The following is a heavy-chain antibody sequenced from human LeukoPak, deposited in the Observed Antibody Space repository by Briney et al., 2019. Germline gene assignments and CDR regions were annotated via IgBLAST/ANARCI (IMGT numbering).Heavy chain of an antibody. Sequence: SETLSLTCTVSGGSISSSSDYWGWIRQPPGKGREWIGSIYYSGSNYYNPSLKSRVTISVDTSKNQFSLKLSSVPAADTAVYYCARHYYDFWSGYLDWFDPWGQGTLVTVSS. D-gene: IGHD3-3*01. CDR2: IYYSGSN. CDR3: ARHYYDFWSGYLDWFDP. V-gene: IGHV4-39*01. J-gene: IGHJ5*02. CDR1: GGSISSSSDY.